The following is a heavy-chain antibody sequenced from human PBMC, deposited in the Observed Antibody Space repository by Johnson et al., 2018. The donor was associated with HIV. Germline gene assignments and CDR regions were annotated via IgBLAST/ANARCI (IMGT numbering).Heavy chain of an antibody. CDR3: AKAIGGHDSFDI. J-gene: IGHJ3*02. CDR1: GFTVSSNY. D-gene: IGHD3-16*01. CDR2: ISGSGGST. V-gene: IGHV3-23*04. Sequence: VQLVESGGGLIQPGGSLRLSCAASGFTVSSNYMSWVRQAPGKGLEWVSAISGSGGSTYYADSVKGRFTISRDNSKNTLYLQMNSLRAEDTAVYYCAKAIGGHDSFDIWGQGTRVTVSS.